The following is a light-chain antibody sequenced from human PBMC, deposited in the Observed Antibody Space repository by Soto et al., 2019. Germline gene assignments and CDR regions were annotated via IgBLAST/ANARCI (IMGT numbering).Light chain of an antibody. V-gene: IGLV2-14*03. CDR3: SSYTSNNTRV. CDR2: DVN. Sequence: VLTQPASVSGSPGQSIAISCTGTSSDVGGYNFVSWYQQHPDKAPKLIIYDVNNRPSGISDRFSGSKSGNMASLTFSGLQAEDEADYYCSSYTSNNTRVFGTGTKLTVL. J-gene: IGLJ1*01. CDR1: SSDVGGYNF.